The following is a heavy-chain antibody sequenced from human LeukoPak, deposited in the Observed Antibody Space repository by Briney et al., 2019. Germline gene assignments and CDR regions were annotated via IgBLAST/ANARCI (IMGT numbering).Heavy chain of an antibody. J-gene: IGHJ3*02. Sequence: PGRSLRLSCAASGFTFSSYGMHWVRQGPGKGLEWVAVIWYDGSNKYYTDSVKGRFTISRDNSKNTLYLQMNSLRAEDTAVYYCARDYSNSWYRGVQAFDIWGQGTLVTVSS. CDR2: IWYDGSNK. CDR1: GFTFSSYG. CDR3: ARDYSNSWYRGVQAFDI. D-gene: IGHD6-13*01. V-gene: IGHV3-33*08.